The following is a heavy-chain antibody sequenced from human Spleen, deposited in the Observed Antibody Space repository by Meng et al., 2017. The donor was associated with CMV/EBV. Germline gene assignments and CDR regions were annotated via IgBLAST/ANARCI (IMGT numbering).Heavy chain of an antibody. Sequence: GGSLRLSCAASGFTVSSNYMSWVRQAPGKGLEWVAVIWYDGSNKYYADSVKGRFTISRDNSKNTLYLQMNSLRAEDTAVYYCAKDLAWFGELFDYGMDVWGQGTTVTVSS. CDR2: IWYDGSNK. D-gene: IGHD3-10*01. CDR3: AKDLAWFGELFDYGMDV. J-gene: IGHJ6*02. CDR1: GFTVSSNY. V-gene: IGHV3-33*06.